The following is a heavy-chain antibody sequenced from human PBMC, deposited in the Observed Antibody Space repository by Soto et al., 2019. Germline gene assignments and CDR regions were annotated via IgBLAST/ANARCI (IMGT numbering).Heavy chain of an antibody. CDR2: TGGSGSST. CDR1: GFAFSSYL. Sequence: EVQLLESGGGLVQPGESLRLSCAASGFAFSSYLMSWVRQAPGKGLEWVSGTGGSGSSTFYADSVKGRFTISRDNSKNTLYLQMNSLRVEDTAVYYCAKDWCLNCLKTMDVWGQGTTVTVSS. J-gene: IGHJ6*02. CDR3: AKDWCLNCLKTMDV. D-gene: IGHD2-8*01. V-gene: IGHV3-23*01.